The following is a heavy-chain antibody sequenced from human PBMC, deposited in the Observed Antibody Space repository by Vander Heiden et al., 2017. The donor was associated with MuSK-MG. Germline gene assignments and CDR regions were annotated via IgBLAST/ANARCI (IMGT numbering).Heavy chain of an antibody. CDR1: GYSFTSYW. D-gene: IGHD2-15*01. CDR2: IYPGDSDT. Sequence: EVQLVQSGAEVKKPGESLKISCKGSGYSFTSYWIGWVRQMPGKGLEWMGIIYPGDSDTRYSPSFQGQVTISADKSISTAYLQWSSLKASDTAMYYCARHQDCSGGSCYRGPGLVVDYWGQGTLVTVSS. J-gene: IGHJ4*02. V-gene: IGHV5-51*01. CDR3: ARHQDCSGGSCYRGPGLVVDY.